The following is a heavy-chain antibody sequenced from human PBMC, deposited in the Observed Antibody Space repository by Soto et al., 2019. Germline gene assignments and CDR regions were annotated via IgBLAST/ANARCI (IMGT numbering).Heavy chain of an antibody. Sequence: EVQLVESGGGLVQPGGSLRLSCAASGFTFGSYWMSWVRQAPGKGLEWVANIREDGSEEYYVDSVRGRFTISRDNAKNSLYLQMSSLRAEDTAVYYCARECWRSYYYYMDVWGKGTTVTVSS. CDR2: IREDGSEE. D-gene: IGHD1-1*01. J-gene: IGHJ6*03. CDR3: ARECWRSYYYYMDV. CDR1: GFTFGSYW. V-gene: IGHV3-7*01.